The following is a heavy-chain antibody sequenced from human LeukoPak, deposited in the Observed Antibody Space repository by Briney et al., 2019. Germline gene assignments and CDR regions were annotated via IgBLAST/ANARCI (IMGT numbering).Heavy chain of an antibody. V-gene: IGHV3-23*01. D-gene: IGHD3-9*01. CDR1: GFTVSSNY. CDR2: ISGSGGST. J-gene: IGHJ4*02. Sequence: GGSLRLSCAASGFTVSSNYMSWVRQAPGKGLEWVSAISGSGGSTYYADSVKGRFTISRDNSKNTLYLQMNSLRAEDTAVYYCVHYDILTGYSVWGQGTLVTVSS. CDR3: VHYDILTGYSV.